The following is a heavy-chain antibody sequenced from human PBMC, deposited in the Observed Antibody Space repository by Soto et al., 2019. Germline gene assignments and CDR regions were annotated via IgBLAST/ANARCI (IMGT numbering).Heavy chain of an antibody. CDR2: IYYSGST. CDR1: GGSISSYG. D-gene: IGHD3-22*01. V-gene: IGHV4-59*08. Sequence: SETLSLTCPVSGGSISSYGWSWIRQPPGKGLEWIGYIYYSGSTNYNPSLKSRVTISVDTSKNQFSLKLSSVTAADTAVYFCARALHYHDAVGYPGYFQYWGQGTLVTVSS. CDR3: ARALHYHDAVGYPGYFQY. J-gene: IGHJ1*01.